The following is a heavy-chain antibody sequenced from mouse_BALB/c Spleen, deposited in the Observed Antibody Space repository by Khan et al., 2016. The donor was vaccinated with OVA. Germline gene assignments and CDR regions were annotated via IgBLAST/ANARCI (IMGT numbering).Heavy chain of an antibody. CDR3: ARNSYMYDFTY. D-gene: IGHD2-14*01. Sequence: QVQLKESGPGLVQPSQSLSITCTVSGFSLNTYGIHWIRQSQGKGLEWLGVIRSGGSTDYNGAFISRLNITKDNSKSPVFFKMNSLQADDTAIYYCARNSYMYDFTYWGQGTLVTVSA. V-gene: IGHV2-2*01. J-gene: IGHJ3*01. CDR2: IRSGGST. CDR1: GFSLNTYG.